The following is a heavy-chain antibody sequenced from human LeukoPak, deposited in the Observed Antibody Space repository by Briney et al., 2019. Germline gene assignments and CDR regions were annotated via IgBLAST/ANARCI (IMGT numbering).Heavy chain of an antibody. CDR1: GFTFSSYA. V-gene: IGHV3-23*01. CDR2: ISSSAGNT. CDR3: AKEPTSYSSGWYFQD. D-gene: IGHD6-25*01. J-gene: IGHJ1*01. Sequence: TGGSLRLSCAASGFTFSSYAISWVRQAPGKGLEWVSGISSSAGNTNYADSVKGRFTISRDNSKNTLDLQMYSLKPEDTAVYYCAKEPTSYSSGWYFQDWGQGTLVTVSS.